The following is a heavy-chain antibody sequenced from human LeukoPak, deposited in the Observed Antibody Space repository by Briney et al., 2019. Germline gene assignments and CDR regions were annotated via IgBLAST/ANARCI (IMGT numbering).Heavy chain of an antibody. D-gene: IGHD6-13*01. CDR1: GFTFSSYG. CDR2: IRYDGSNK. CDR3: AKDLPQRIYSSSWYFAGYLQH. J-gene: IGHJ1*01. V-gene: IGHV3-30*02. Sequence: PGGSLRLSCAASGFTFSSYGMHWVRQAPGKGLEWVAFIRYDGSNKYYADSVKGRFTISRDNSKNTLYLQMNSRRAEDTAVYYCAKDLPQRIYSSSWYFAGYLQHWGQGTLVTVSS.